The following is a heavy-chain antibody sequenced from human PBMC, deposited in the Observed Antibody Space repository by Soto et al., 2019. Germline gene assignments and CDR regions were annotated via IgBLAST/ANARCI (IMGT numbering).Heavy chain of an antibody. D-gene: IGHD3-22*01. CDR2: ISYDGSNK. J-gene: IGHJ4*02. V-gene: IGHV3-30*03. CDR3: ATECDSSGYYAAFDY. Sequence: PGGSLRLSCAASGFTFSSYGMHWVRQAPGKGLEWVAVISYDGSNKYYADSVKGRFTISRDNSKNTLYLQMNSLRAEDTAVYYCATECDSSGYYAAFDYWGQGTLVTVSS. CDR1: GFTFSSYG.